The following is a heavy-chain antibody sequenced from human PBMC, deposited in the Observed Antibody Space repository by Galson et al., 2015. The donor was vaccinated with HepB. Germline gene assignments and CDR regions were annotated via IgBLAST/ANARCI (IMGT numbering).Heavy chain of an antibody. D-gene: IGHD3-10*01. CDR2: IKSNTDGGTT. Sequence: SLRLSCAASGFTFSNAWMSWVRQAPGKGLEWVGRIKSNTDGGTTDYAAPVKGRFTISRDDSKNTLYLQMNSLKTEDTAVYYCTTRLWFGVYYFDYWGQGTLVTVSS. CDR1: GFTFSNAW. CDR3: TTRLWFGVYYFDY. V-gene: IGHV3-15*01. J-gene: IGHJ4*02.